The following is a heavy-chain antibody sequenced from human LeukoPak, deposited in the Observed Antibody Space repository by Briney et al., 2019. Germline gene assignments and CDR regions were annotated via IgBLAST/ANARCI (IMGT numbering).Heavy chain of an antibody. D-gene: IGHD2-2*01. CDR3: ARSPRVAGSRYYFDY. CDR1: GFTFDDYA. CDR2: ISWNSGSI. Sequence: GRSLRLSCAASGFTFDDYAMHWVRQAPGKGLEWVSGISWNSGSIGYADSVKGRFTISRDNSKNTLYLQMNSLRAEDTAVYYCARSPRVAGSRYYFDYWGQGTLVTVSS. J-gene: IGHJ4*02. V-gene: IGHV3-9*01.